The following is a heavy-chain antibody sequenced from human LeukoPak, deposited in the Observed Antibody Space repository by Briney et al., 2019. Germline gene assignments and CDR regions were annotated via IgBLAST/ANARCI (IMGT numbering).Heavy chain of an antibody. CDR3: ARHEYSGSYYGLSWFDP. V-gene: IGHV4-39*01. CDR1: GGSISSSGYY. CDR2: IYYSGST. D-gene: IGHD1-26*01. J-gene: IGHJ5*02. Sequence: SETLSLTCTVSGGSISSSGYYWGWIRQPPGKGLEWIASIYYSGSTYYIPSLKSRVTIRVDTSKNQRSLKLCSLTAADTAVYYCARHEYSGSYYGLSWFDPWGQGTLVTVSS.